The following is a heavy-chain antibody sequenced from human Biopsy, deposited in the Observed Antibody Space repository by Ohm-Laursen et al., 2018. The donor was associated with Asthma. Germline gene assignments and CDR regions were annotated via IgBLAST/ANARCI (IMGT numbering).Heavy chain of an antibody. CDR2: IHYSGST. CDR1: GGSFSNYY. Sequence: SDTLSLTCAVYGGSFSNYYWTWIRQPPGKGLEWFGFIHYSGSTSYNPSLKGGVTISVDTSKNQFSLKLSSVTAADTAVYYCARASVAASSNWFDPWGQGTLVTVSS. J-gene: IGHJ5*02. V-gene: IGHV4-30-4*02. D-gene: IGHD6-19*01. CDR3: ARASVAASSNWFDP.